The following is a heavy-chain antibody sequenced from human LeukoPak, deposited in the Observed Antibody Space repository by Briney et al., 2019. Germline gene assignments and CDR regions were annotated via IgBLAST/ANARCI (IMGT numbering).Heavy chain of an antibody. CDR1: GFTFSSYG. V-gene: IGHV3-64D*09. Sequence: GETLRLSCSASGFTFSSYGMHWVRQAPGKGLEYVSGISNKGGSTYYADSVKGRFTISRDNSTNTLHLQMSSLRADDTTVYYCVKSGTWADFDSWGQGTLVT. CDR2: ISNKGGST. D-gene: IGHD1-26*01. J-gene: IGHJ4*02. CDR3: VKSGTWADFDS.